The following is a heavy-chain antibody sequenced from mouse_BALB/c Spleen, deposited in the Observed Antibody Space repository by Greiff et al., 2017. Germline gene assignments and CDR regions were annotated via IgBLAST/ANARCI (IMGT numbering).Heavy chain of an antibody. CDR1: GFAFSSYD. J-gene: IGHJ4*01. CDR3: ARRRYGNYGAMDY. D-gene: IGHD2-10*02. CDR2: ISSGGGST. V-gene: IGHV5-12-1*01. Sequence: DVMLVESGGGLVKPGGSLKLSCAASGFAFSSYDMSWVRQTPEKRLEWVAYISSGGGSTYYPDTVKGRFTISRDNAKNTLYLQMSSLKSEDTAMYYCARRRYGNYGAMDYWGQGTSVTVSS.